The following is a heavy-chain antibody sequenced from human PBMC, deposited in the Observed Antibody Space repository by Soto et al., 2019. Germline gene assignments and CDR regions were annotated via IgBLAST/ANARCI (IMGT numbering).Heavy chain of an antibody. CDR2: IYHSGST. J-gene: IGHJ3*02. V-gene: IGHV4-30-2*01. Sequence: SETLSLTGAVSGGSISSGGYSWSWIRQPPGKGLEWVGYIYHSGSTYYNPSLKSRVTISVDRSKNQFSLKLSSVTAAGTAVYYCARASSSLHVCDIFGQRRMLALSS. D-gene: IGHD2-2*01. CDR1: GGSISSGGYS. CDR3: ARASSSLHVCDI.